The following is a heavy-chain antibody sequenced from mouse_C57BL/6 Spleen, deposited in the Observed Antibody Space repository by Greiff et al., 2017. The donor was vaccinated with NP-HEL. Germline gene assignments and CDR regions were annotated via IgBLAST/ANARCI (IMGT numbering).Heavy chain of an antibody. Sequence: QVQLKESGPGLVAPSQSLSITCTVSGFSLTSYGVHWVRQPPGKGLEWLVVIWSDGSTTYNSALKSRLSISKDNSTSQVFLKMNSLQTDDTAMYYCARRGDYDNYYAMDYWGQGTSVTVSS. D-gene: IGHD2-4*01. CDR1: GFSLTSYG. CDR2: IWSDGST. CDR3: ARRGDYDNYYAMDY. V-gene: IGHV2-6*03. J-gene: IGHJ4*01.